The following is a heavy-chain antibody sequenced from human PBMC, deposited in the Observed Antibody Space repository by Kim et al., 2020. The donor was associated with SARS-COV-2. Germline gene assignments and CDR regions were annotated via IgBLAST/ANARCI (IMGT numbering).Heavy chain of an antibody. CDR2: IYTSGST. J-gene: IGHJ5*02. D-gene: IGHD2-8*02. CDR3: ARWAGGLENWFDP. Sequence: SETLSLTCTVSGGSISSGSYYWSWIRQPAGKGLEWIGRIYTSGSTNYNPSLKSRVTISVDTSKNQFSLKLSSVTAADTAVYYCARWAGGLENWFDPWGQGTLVTVSS. CDR1: GGSISSGSYY. V-gene: IGHV4-61*02.